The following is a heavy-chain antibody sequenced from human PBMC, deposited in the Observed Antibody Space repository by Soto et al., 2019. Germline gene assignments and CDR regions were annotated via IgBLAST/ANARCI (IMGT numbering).Heavy chain of an antibody. D-gene: IGHD3-16*01. V-gene: IGHV1-69*08. CDR1: GGTFSSYT. Sequence: QVQLVQSGAEVKKPGSSVKVSCKASGGTFSSYTISWVRQAPGQGLEWMGRIIPILGIANHAQKFQGRVTITADKSTSTAYMELSSLRSEDTAVYYCARDNPTFGGVQLDYWGQGTPVTVSS. CDR2: IIPILGIA. CDR3: ARDNPTFGGVQLDY. J-gene: IGHJ4*02.